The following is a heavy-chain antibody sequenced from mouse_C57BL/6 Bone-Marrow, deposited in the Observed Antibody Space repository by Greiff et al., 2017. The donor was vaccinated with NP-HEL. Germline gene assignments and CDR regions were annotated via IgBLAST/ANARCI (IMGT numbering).Heavy chain of an antibody. D-gene: IGHD2-5*01. CDR2: INPGSGGT. CDR3: ARSSNYYAMDY. Sequence: QVQLQQSGAELVRPGTSVKVSCKASGYAFTNYLIEWVKQRPGQGLEWIGVINPGSGGTNYNEKFKGKATLTADKSSSTAYMQLSSLTSEDSAVYFGARSSNYYAMDYWGQGTSVTVSS. J-gene: IGHJ4*01. CDR1: GYAFTNYL. V-gene: IGHV1-54*01.